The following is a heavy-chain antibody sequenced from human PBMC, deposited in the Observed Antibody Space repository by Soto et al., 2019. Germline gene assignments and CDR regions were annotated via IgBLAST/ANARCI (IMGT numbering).Heavy chain of an antibody. CDR1: GFTFTSSA. D-gene: IGHD3-10*01. Sequence: QMQLVQSGPEVKKPGTSVKVSCKASGFTFTSSAMQWVRQARGQRLEWIGWIVVGSGNTNYAQKFQERVTITRDMSTRTAYMELSSLRSEDTAVYYCAASPQIWFGDHGSDYWGQGTLVTVSS. J-gene: IGHJ4*02. CDR3: AASPQIWFGDHGSDY. V-gene: IGHV1-58*02. CDR2: IVVGSGNT.